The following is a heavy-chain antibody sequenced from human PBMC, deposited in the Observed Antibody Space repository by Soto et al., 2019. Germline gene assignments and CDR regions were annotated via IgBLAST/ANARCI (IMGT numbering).Heavy chain of an antibody. CDR3: ARGPGGFGDFSLDY. J-gene: IGHJ4*02. D-gene: IGHD3-10*01. Sequence: QVQLQESGPGLVKPSETLSLTCTVSGGSINSYYWSWIRQPAGKGLEWIGRIYSGGSTNYNPSHKRRLTVSVDTSKNQFSLKLTSVTAADTAVYYCARGPGGFGDFSLDYWGQGTLVTVSS. V-gene: IGHV4-4*07. CDR1: GGSINSYY. CDR2: IYSGGST.